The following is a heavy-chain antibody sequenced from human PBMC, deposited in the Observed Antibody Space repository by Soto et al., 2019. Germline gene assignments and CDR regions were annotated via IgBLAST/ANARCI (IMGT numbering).Heavy chain of an antibody. CDR1: GFTLSSHG. CDR3: AKVVSGASGYPYSSHYYYMDV. J-gene: IGHJ6*03. Sequence: GRSLRLPWAASGFTLSSHGMHGVRQAPGKGLEWVAVISYDGSNKYYADSVKGRFTLSRDNSKDTLYLQRNSLGAEDTAVYYCAKVVSGASGYPYSSHYYYMDVWGKRSTGAGYS. D-gene: IGHD2-15*01. V-gene: IGHV3-30*18. CDR2: ISYDGSNK.